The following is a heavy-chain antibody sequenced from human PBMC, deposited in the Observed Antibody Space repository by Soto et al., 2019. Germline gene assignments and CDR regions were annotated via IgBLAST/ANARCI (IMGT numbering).Heavy chain of an antibody. CDR2: IGTDGNT. D-gene: IGHD2-2*01. CDR1: GFTFNSYA. V-gene: IGHV3-23*01. Sequence: GGSLTLSCAASGFTFNSYAMNWVRQAPGKGLAWVSAIGTDGNTYYANSVKGRFTISRDNSRTTLYLQMNSLRVEDTALYYCVRKYPGTRPFDYWGHVTLVPVSS. J-gene: IGHJ4*01. CDR3: VRKYPGTRPFDY.